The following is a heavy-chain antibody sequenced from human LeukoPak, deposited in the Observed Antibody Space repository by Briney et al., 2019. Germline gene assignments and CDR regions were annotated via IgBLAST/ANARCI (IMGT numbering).Heavy chain of an antibody. J-gene: IGHJ3*02. CDR1: GGSFSGYY. V-gene: IGHV4-34*01. Sequence: SETLSLTCAVYGGSFSGYYWSWIRQPPGKGLEWIGEINHSGSTNYNPSLKSRVTISVDTSKNQFSLKLSSVTAADTAVYYCARGGYDSSGYQGAFDIWGQGTMVTVSS. CDR3: ARGGYDSSGYQGAFDI. D-gene: IGHD3-22*01. CDR2: INHSGST.